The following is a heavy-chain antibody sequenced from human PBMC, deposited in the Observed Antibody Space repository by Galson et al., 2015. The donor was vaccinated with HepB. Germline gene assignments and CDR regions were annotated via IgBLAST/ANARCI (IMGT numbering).Heavy chain of an antibody. Sequence: EILSLTCTVSGVSINGNNFYWGWIRQPPGKGLEWIGNIYYRGATYYNPSLKSRVIISVDTTKNQFSLRLNSVTAADTAVYFCARDAAFGGNSFDYWGQGTLVTVSS. D-gene: IGHD4-23*01. CDR3: ARDAAFGGNSFDY. V-gene: IGHV4-39*02. CDR2: IYYRGAT. CDR1: GVSINGNNFY. J-gene: IGHJ4*02.